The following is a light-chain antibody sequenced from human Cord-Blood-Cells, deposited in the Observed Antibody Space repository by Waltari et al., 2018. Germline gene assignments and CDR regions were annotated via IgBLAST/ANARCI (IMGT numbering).Light chain of an antibody. J-gene: IGLJ3*02. V-gene: IGLV2-23*01. CDR1: SSDVGSYNL. CDR2: EGS. Sequence: QSALTQPASVSGSPGQSITISCTGTSSDVGSYNLVSWYQKHPVKAPKLMIYEGSKRPSGVSNRFSGSKSGNTASLTISGLQAEDEADYYCCSYAGSWVFGGGTKLTVL. CDR3: CSYAGSWV.